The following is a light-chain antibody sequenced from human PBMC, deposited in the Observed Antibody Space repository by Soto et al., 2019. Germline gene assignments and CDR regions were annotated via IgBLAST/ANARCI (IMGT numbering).Light chain of an antibody. Sequence: QSALTQPASVSGSPGQSITISCTGTSSDVGGYAYVSWYQQHPGKAPKLMLYDVSNRPSGVSNRFSGSKSGNTASLTISGLQAEDEADYYCSSYTSSSTRVFGSGTKLTVL. J-gene: IGLJ1*01. V-gene: IGLV2-14*01. CDR1: SSDVGGYAY. CDR2: DVS. CDR3: SSYTSSSTRV.